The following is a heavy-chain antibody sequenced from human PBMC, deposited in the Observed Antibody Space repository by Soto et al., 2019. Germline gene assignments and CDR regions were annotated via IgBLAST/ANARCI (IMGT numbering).Heavy chain of an antibody. CDR2: IFANGHT. CDR1: GGSISEKY. Sequence: PSGTLSLTCIGSGGSISEKYWNWVRQPPGKGLEWIGLIFANGHTDYNPSLKSRVTMSVDASKNQFSLRLTSMTAADTAVYYCVASLAASGLNWLDPWGRGTLVTVSP. D-gene: IGHD6-13*01. V-gene: IGHV4-4*07. J-gene: IGHJ5*02. CDR3: VASLAASGLNWLDP.